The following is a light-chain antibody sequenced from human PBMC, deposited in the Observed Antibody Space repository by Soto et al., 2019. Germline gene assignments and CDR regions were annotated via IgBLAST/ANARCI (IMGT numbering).Light chain of an antibody. V-gene: IGLV2-8*01. Sequence: QSVLTQPPSASGSPGQSVTIPCTGTYSDIGAYNYVSWYQQRPGEAPKLIIYXVXKXPXXVXXXIXXSXXGNTASLTVSGLQADDEANYYCSSFKGTNSFVFGTGTKVTVL. CDR2: XVX. CDR3: SSFKGTNSFV. J-gene: IGLJ1*01. CDR1: YSDIGAYNY.